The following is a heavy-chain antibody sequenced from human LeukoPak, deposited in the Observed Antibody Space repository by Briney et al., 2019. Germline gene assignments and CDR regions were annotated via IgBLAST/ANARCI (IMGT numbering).Heavy chain of an antibody. Sequence: SETLSLTCSVSGGSLSPYYWSWIRQPPGGGLEWLGEINQGGSTNYNPSLKSRVTISVEKFKNQFSLEVTSVTAADTAIYYCATLGGLYYESHGYPDFDHWGQGTLVTVSS. V-gene: IGHV4-34*01. CDR1: GGSLSPYY. CDR3: ATLGGLYYESHGYPDFDH. CDR2: INQGGST. J-gene: IGHJ4*02. D-gene: IGHD3-22*01.